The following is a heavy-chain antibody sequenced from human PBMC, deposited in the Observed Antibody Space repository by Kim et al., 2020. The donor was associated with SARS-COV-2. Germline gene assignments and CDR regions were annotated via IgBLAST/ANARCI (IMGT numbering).Heavy chain of an antibody. CDR2: INHSGST. CDR3: ARVEYSSSWNFDY. Sequence: SETLSLTCAVYGGSFSGYYWSWIRQPPGKGLEWIGEINHSGSTNYNPSLKSRVTISVDTSKNQFSLKLSSVTAADTAVYYCARVEYSSSWNFDYWGQGTLVTVSS. D-gene: IGHD6-13*01. J-gene: IGHJ4*02. CDR1: GGSFSGYY. V-gene: IGHV4-34*01.